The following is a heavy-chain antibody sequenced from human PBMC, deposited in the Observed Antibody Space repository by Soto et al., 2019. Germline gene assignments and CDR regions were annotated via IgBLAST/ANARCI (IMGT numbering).Heavy chain of an antibody. CDR2: VYPTGST. Sequence: QVQLQESGPGLVKPSQTLSLSCTVSGDSMSRGDYYWSWIRLPPGKGLEWIGFVYPTGSTYYSPSLQGRVCLSIATSKHQFSLNLTSVTAAATVVYYRASDPPYDYGVFSIVSDMWAQGTMVTVSS. V-gene: IGHV4-30-4*01. J-gene: IGHJ3*02. CDR3: ASDPPYDYGVFSIVSDM. CDR1: GDSMSRGDYY. D-gene: IGHD3-10*01.